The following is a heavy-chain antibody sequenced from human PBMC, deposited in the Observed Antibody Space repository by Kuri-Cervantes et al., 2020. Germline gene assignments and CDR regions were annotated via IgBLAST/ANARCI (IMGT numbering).Heavy chain of an antibody. Sequence: ESLKISCTVSGGSISSYYWSWIRQPPGKGLEWIGYIYYSGSTYYNPSLKSRVTISVDTSKNQFSLKLSSVTAADTAVYYCARDALRENYYYYGMDVWGQGTTVTVSS. CDR2: IYYSGST. D-gene: IGHD5-24*01. CDR3: ARDALRENYYYYGMDV. CDR1: GGSISSYY. J-gene: IGHJ6*02. V-gene: IGHV4-59*12.